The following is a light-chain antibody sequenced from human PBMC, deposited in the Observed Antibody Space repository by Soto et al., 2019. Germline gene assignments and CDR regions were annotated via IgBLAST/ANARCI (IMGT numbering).Light chain of an antibody. Sequence: QSALTQPPSASGSPGQSVTISCTGSSSDVGGYDSVSWYQQHPDKAPKLMIYEVNKRPSGVPDRFSGSKSGNTASLTVSGLQAEDDADYYCSSYAGSNNVLFGGGTKLTVL. CDR3: SSYAGSNNVL. CDR2: EVN. CDR1: SSDVGGYDS. J-gene: IGLJ2*01. V-gene: IGLV2-8*01.